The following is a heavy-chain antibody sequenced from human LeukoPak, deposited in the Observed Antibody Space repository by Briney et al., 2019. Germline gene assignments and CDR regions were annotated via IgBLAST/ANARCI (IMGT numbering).Heavy chain of an antibody. J-gene: IGHJ4*02. CDR1: GGSISSYY. D-gene: IGHD6-6*01. Sequence: SETLSLTCTVSGGSISSYYWSWIRQPPGKGLEWIGYIYYSGSTNYNPSLKSRVTISVDTSKNQSSLKLSSVTAADTAVYYCARMLGSSSLPIDYWGQGTLVTVSS. CDR3: ARMLGSSSLPIDY. CDR2: IYYSGST. V-gene: IGHV4-59*01.